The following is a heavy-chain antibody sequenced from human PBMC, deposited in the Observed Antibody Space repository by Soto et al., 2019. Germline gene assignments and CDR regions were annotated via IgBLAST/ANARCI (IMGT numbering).Heavy chain of an antibody. CDR1: GFTFSDYW. CDR3: ARGLRNYYGVDV. Sequence: EVQLVESGGGLVQPGGSLRLSCVASGFTFSDYWMHWVRQAPGKGLVWASRIKFDGSFTSHADSVKGRFPISREDARNTVHLQMDSLRAEDTGVYYCARGLRNYYGVDVWGQGTTVTVSS. CDR2: IKFDGSFT. D-gene: IGHD4-17*01. J-gene: IGHJ6*02. V-gene: IGHV3-74*01.